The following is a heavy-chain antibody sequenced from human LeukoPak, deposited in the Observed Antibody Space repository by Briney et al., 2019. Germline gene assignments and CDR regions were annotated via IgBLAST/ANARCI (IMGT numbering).Heavy chain of an antibody. D-gene: IGHD6-13*01. J-gene: IGHJ3*02. V-gene: IGHV4-59*08. CDR3: ARLRVSEQQLVRYAVDAFDI. CDR1: GGSVSSYY. CDR2: LSHSGSS. Sequence: SETLSLTCTVSGGSVSSYYWSWIRRPPGRGLEWIAYLSHSGSSDSNPSLTSRVTTLVDTSKDQFSLKLSSVTAADTAVYYCARLRVSEQQLVRYAVDAFDIWGQGTMVTVSS.